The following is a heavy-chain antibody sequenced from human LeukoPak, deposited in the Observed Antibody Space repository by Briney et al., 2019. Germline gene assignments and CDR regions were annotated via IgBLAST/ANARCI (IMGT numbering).Heavy chain of an antibody. CDR2: ISSSGSTI. J-gene: IGHJ6*02. CDR1: GFTFSSYT. V-gene: IGHV3-48*04. D-gene: IGHD3-9*01. CDR3: ARDRLADGMDV. Sequence: PGGSLRLSCAASGFTFSSYTMSWVRQAPGKGLEWVSYISSSGSTIYYADSVKGRFTISRDNAKNSLYLQMNSLRAEDTAVYYCARDRLADGMDVWGQGTTVTVSS.